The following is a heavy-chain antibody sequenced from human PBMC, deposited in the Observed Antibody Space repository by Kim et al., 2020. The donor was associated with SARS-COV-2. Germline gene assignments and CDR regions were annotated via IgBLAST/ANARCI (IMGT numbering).Heavy chain of an antibody. CDR3: ARSRPVGRYFFGMDV. CDR1: GGSISSYF. Sequence: SETLSLTCSVTGGSISSYFWSWIRQAPGKGLEWFAFIYYSGRTHYSPSLQSRVTISVNSSKNQVSLTLRSVTAADTAVYYCARSRPVGRYFFGMDVWGQGTTVTVPS. V-gene: IGHV4-59*08. CDR2: IYYSGRT. J-gene: IGHJ6*02. D-gene: IGHD1-26*01.